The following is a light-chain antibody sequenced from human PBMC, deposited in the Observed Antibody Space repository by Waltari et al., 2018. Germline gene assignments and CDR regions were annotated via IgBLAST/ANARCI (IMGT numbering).Light chain of an antibody. J-gene: IGLJ2*01. CDR3: AAWDDSLSGQV. CDR1: SSNTGSIY. CDR2: RNS. V-gene: IGLV1-47*01. Sequence: QSVLTQPPSASGTPGQRGTTSCSGSSSNTGSIYVYWYQQLPGTAPKLLIYRNSQRHSGVPDRCSGSKSGTSASLAISGLRSEDEADYYCAAWDDSLSGQVFGGGTKLTVL.